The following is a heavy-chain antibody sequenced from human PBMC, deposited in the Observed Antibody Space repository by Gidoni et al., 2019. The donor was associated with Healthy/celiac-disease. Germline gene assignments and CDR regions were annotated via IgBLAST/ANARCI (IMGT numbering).Heavy chain of an antibody. D-gene: IGHD6-6*01. CDR1: GGSISSYY. Sequence: QVQLQESGPGLVKPSETLSLTCTVPGGSISSYYWSWIRQPPGKGLEWIGYIYYSGSTNYNPSLKSRVTISVDTSKNQFSLKLSSVTAADTAVYYCARDGGGSSSSSISYYYYGMDVWGQGTTVTVSS. CDR2: IYYSGST. CDR3: ARDGGGSSSSSISYYYYGMDV. J-gene: IGHJ6*02. V-gene: IGHV4-59*01.